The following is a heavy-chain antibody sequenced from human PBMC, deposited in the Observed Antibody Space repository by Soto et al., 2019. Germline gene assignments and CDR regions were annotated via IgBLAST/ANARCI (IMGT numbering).Heavy chain of an antibody. CDR1: GFTFSSYW. J-gene: IGHJ4*02. CDR3: ASRDWNGGYCDF. V-gene: IGHV3-74*01. Sequence: EVQLVESGGGLVQTGGSLRLSCAASGFTFSSYWMHWVRQVPGKGLVWVSRIIGDGSSTNYADFAKGRITISRENPKNPVFLQIKILRGGDTAVYYCASRDWNGGYCDFWGQGILVTVSS. D-gene: IGHD1-1*01. CDR2: IIGDGSST.